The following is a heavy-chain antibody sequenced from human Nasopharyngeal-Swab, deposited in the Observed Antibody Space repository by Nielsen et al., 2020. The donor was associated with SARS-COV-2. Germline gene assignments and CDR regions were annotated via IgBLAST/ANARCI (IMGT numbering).Heavy chain of an antibody. CDR2: IYYSGST. Sequence: SETLSLTCAVYGGSFSGYYWSWIRQPPGEGLEWIGYIYYSGSTNYNPSLKSRVTISVDTSKNQFSLKLSSVTAADTAVYYCARLGGGGYYYYYYYMDVWGKGTTVTVSS. V-gene: IGHV4-59*08. CDR1: GGSFSGYY. J-gene: IGHJ6*03. D-gene: IGHD3-16*01. CDR3: ARLGGGGYYYYYYYMDV.